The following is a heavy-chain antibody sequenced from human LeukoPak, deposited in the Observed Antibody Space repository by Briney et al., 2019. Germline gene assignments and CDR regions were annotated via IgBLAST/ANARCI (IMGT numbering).Heavy chain of an antibody. V-gene: IGHV4-59*01. D-gene: IGHD6-19*01. CDR1: GGSISSYY. J-gene: IGHJ4*02. CDR3: ARDRSSGFDY. CDR2: IYYSGST. Sequence: SETLSLTCTVSGGSISSYYWSWIRQPPGKGLEWIGYIYYSGSTNYNPSLKSRVTISVDTSKNQFSLKLGSVTAADTAVYYCARDRSSGFDYWGQGTLVTVSS.